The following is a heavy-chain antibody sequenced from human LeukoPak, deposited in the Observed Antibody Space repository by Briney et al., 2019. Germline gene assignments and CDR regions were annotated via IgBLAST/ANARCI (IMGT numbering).Heavy chain of an antibody. CDR1: GFTFSSYN. D-gene: IGHD7-27*01. CDR3: ARSNWGSSDY. Sequence: GGSLRLSCAASGFTFSSYNMNWVRKAPGKGLEWVSYISSSSSTIYYADSVKGRFTIARDNAKNSLYLQMNSLRAEDAAVYYCARSNWGSSDYWGQGTLVTVSS. V-gene: IGHV3-48*01. J-gene: IGHJ4*02. CDR2: ISSSSSTI.